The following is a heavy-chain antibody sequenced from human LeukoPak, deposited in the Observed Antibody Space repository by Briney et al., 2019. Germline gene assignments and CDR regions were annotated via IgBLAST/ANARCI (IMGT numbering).Heavy chain of an antibody. V-gene: IGHV3-30*14. D-gene: IGHD2-15*01. Sequence: GGSLRLSCAASGFTFSSYAMHWVRQAPGKGLEWVAVISYDGSNKYYADSVKGRFTISRDKSKNTLYLQMNSLRAEDTAVYYCASTQRGDYDYWGQGTLVTVSS. J-gene: IGHJ4*02. CDR2: ISYDGSNK. CDR3: ASTQRGDYDY. CDR1: GFTFSSYA.